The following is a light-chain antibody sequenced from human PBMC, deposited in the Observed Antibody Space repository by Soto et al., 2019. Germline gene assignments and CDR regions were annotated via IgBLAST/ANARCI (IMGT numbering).Light chain of an antibody. J-gene: IGLJ1*01. Sequence: QSALTQPASVSGSPGQSITISCTGTSNDVGRYYLVSWYQQDPGKAPKLMIYEGSKRPSGVSNRFSGSQSGNTASLTISGLRAEYEADYYCCSYAGTSSYVFGTGTKLTVL. CDR1: SNDVGRYYL. V-gene: IGLV2-23*01. CDR3: CSYAGTSSYV. CDR2: EGS.